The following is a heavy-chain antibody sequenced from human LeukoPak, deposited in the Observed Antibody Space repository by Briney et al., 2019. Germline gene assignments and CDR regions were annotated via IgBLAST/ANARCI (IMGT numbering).Heavy chain of an antibody. CDR2: INHSGST. J-gene: IGHJ2*01. CDR1: GGSFSGYY. Sequence: SETLSLTCAVYGGSFSGYYWSWIRQPPGKGLEWIGEINHSGSTNYNSSLKSRVTMSVDTSKNQFSLRLSSVTAADTAVYYCARRRYFDLWGCGTLVTVSS. V-gene: IGHV4-34*01. CDR3: ARRRYFDL.